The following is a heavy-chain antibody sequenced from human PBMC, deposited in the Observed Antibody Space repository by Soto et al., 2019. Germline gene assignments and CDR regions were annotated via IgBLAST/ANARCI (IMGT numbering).Heavy chain of an antibody. CDR1: GGSISSSSYY. J-gene: IGHJ4*02. CDR2: IYYSGST. CDR3: ASPLGAIDS. Sequence: PSETLSLTCTVSGGSISSSSYYWGWTRQPPGKGLEWIGSIYYSGSTYYNPSLKSRVTISVDTSKNQFSLKLSSVTAADTAVYYCASPLGAIDSWGQGTLVTVSS. V-gene: IGHV4-39*01. D-gene: IGHD1-26*01.